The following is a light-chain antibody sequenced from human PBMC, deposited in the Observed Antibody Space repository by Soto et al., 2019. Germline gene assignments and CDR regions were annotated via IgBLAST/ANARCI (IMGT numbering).Light chain of an antibody. CDR3: SSYTTGSTLYV. CDR1: SNDIGAYKY. CDR2: EVS. Sequence: QSALTQPASVSGSPGQSITISCTGSSNDIGAYKYVSWYQQYPGKAPKLIIFEVSNRPSGVSNRFSASKSGNTASLTIAGLQAEDEADYHCSSYTTGSTLYVFGGGTKLTVL. V-gene: IGLV2-14*01. J-gene: IGLJ1*01.